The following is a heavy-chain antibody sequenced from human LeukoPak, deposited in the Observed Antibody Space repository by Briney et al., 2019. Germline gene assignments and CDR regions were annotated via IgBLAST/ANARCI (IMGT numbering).Heavy chain of an antibody. CDR1: GGSISSGNFY. CDR2: IYTSGST. J-gene: IGHJ6*03. CDR3: ARAEYGYCSSTSCYSPLYYYYYYYMDV. Sequence: SETLSLTCTVSGGSISSGNFYWSWIRQPAGKGLEWIGRIYTSGSTNYNPSLKSRVTILVDRSKNQFSLKLSSVTAADTAVYYCARAEYGYCSSTSCYSPLYYYYYYYMDVWGKGTTVTVSS. D-gene: IGHD2-2*02. V-gene: IGHV4-61*02.